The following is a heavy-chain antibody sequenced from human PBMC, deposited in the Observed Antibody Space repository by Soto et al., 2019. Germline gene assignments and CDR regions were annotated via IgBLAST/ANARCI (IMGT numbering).Heavy chain of an antibody. V-gene: IGHV1-69*01. CDR2: IIPIFGIK. CDR1: GGTFNTYA. D-gene: IGHD3-10*01. Sequence: QMQLVQSGAEVEERGSSVKISCKTSGGTFNTYALTWVRQAPGQGLEWIGGIIPIFGIKNVAQRFQGRVTINAAESLTTAYMEMTSLRSDDTAVYYCAKEAGDHWGQGNLVTVSS. J-gene: IGHJ4*02. CDR3: AKEAGDH.